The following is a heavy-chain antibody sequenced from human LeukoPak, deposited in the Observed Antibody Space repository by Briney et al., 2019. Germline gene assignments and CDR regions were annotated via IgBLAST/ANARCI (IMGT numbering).Heavy chain of an antibody. Sequence: GASVKVSCKAAGYTFTSYAMNWVRQAPGQGLEWMGWINTNTGNPTYAQGFTGRFVFSLDTSVSTAYLQISSLKAEDTAVYYCAREDILGVNGYYYGMDVWGQGTTVTVSS. CDR1: GYTFTSYA. CDR3: AREDILGVNGYYYGMDV. J-gene: IGHJ6*02. D-gene: IGHD2-8*01. V-gene: IGHV7-4-1*02. CDR2: INTNTGNP.